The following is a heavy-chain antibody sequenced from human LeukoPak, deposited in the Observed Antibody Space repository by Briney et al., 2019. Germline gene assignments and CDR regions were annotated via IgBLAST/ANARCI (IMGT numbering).Heavy chain of an antibody. CDR3: AKKDYYDSSGYENFDY. Sequence: GGSLRLSCAASGFTFSSYATSWVRQAPGRGLEWVSAISGSGGSTYYADSVKGRFTISRDNSMNTLYLQMNSLRAEDTAVYYCAKKDYYDSSGYENFDYWGQGTLVTVSS. CDR2: ISGSGGST. CDR1: GFTFSSYA. J-gene: IGHJ4*02. D-gene: IGHD3-22*01. V-gene: IGHV3-23*01.